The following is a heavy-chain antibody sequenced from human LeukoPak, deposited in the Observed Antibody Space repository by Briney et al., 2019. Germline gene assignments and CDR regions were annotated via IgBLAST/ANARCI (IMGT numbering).Heavy chain of an antibody. Sequence: GGSLRLSCAASGFTFSSYAMSWVRQAPGKGLEWVSAISGSGGSTYYADSVKGRFTISRDNSKNTLYLQMNSPRAEDTAVYYCAKDRGSSWLNWFDPWGQGTLVTVSS. CDR3: AKDRGSSWLNWFDP. J-gene: IGHJ5*02. CDR1: GFTFSSYA. D-gene: IGHD6-13*01. V-gene: IGHV3-23*01. CDR2: ISGSGGST.